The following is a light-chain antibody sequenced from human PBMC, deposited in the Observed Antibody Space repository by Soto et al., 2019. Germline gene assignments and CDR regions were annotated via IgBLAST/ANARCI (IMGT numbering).Light chain of an antibody. CDR2: WAS. Sequence: DIVMTQSPDSLAVSLGERATINCKSSQSVLYSSNNKNYLAWYQQKPGQPPKLLIYWASTRESGVPDRFSGSGSGTDLTLTISSLQAEDVAVYYCQQYYSTPAFGGGNKVEIK. V-gene: IGKV4-1*01. CDR1: QSVLYSSNNKNY. CDR3: QQYYSTPA. J-gene: IGKJ4*01.